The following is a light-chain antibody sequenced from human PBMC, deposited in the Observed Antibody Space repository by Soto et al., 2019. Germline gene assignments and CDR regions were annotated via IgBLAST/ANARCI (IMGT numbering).Light chain of an antibody. J-gene: IGLJ1*01. CDR2: EVT. Sequence: QSVLTQPPSASGSPGQSVTISCIGTASDIGRYNYVSWYQHHPGKAPKLIIYEVTKRPSGAPDRFSGSKSGNTASLTVSGLQADDEADYYCNSYVGSNNYVFGTGTKVTVL. V-gene: IGLV2-8*01. CDR3: NSYVGSNNYV. CDR1: ASDIGRYNY.